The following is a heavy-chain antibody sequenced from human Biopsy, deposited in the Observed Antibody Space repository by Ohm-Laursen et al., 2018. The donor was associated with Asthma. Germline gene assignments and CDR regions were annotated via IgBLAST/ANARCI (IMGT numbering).Heavy chain of an antibody. CDR3: ARGGLHYYEYYGMDV. CDR1: GFTFDNYT. J-gene: IGHJ6*02. Sequence: SLRLSCTASGFTFDNYTMHWVRQAPGKGLEWVTIISYDGRNTYYADSVEGRLTISRDNSKNTLFLQMSSLKPEDTAVYYCARGGLHYYEYYGMDVWGQGTTVTVSS. CDR2: ISYDGRNT. D-gene: IGHD2-21*02. V-gene: IGHV3-30*04.